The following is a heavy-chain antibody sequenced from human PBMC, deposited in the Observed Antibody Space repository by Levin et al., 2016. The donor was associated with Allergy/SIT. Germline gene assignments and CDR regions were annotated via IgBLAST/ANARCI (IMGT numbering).Heavy chain of an antibody. V-gene: IGHV4-31*03. CDR3: ARDIEAGYCSGGSCSGGDWFDP. D-gene: IGHD2-15*01. CDR2: IYYSGST. Sequence: SETLSLTCTVSGGSISSGGYYWSWIRQHPGKGLEWIGYIYYSGSTYYNPSLKSRVTISVDTSKNQFSLKLSSVTAADTAVYYCARDIEAGYCSGGSCSGGDWFDPWGQGTLVTVSS. J-gene: IGHJ5*02. CDR1: GGSISSGGYY.